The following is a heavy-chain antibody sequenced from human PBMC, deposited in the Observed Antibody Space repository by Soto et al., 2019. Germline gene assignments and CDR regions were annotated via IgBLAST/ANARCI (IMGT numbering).Heavy chain of an antibody. CDR2: ISAYNGNT. Sequence: QVQLVQSGAEVKKPGASVKVSCKASGYTFTSYGISWVRQAPGQGLEWMGWISAYNGNTNYAQKLQGRVTMTTDTTTSTAYMELRRLRSDDTAVYYCARDGPYYYYVWGRGALGMDVWGQGTTVTVSS. V-gene: IGHV1-18*01. CDR1: GYTFTSYG. J-gene: IGHJ6*02. D-gene: IGHD3-16*01. CDR3: ARDGPYYYYVWGRGALGMDV.